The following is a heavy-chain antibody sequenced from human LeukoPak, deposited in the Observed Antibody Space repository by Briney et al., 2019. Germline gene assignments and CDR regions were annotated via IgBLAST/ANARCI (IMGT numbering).Heavy chain of an antibody. CDR1: GYTFTSCY. D-gene: IGHD7-27*01. V-gene: IGHV1-46*01. CDR3: ARDRWDSLGCYGMDV. CDR2: INPSGGST. Sequence: ASVKVSCKASGYTFTSCYMHWVRQAPGQGLEWMGIINPSGGSTSYAQKFQGRVTMTRDTSTSTVYMELSSLRSEDTAVYYCARDRWDSLGCYGMDVWGQGTTVTVSS. J-gene: IGHJ6*02.